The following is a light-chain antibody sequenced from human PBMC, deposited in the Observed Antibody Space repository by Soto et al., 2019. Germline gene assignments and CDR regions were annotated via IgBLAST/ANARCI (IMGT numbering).Light chain of an antibody. CDR3: CSYAGSSTLNYV. CDR2: EGS. J-gene: IGLJ1*01. Sequence: QSVLTQPASVSGSPGQSITISCTGTSSDVGSYNLVSWYQQHSGKAPKLMIYEGSKRPSGVSNRFSGSKSGNTASLTISGLQAEDEADYYCCSYAGSSTLNYVFGTGTKVTVL. CDR1: SSDVGSYNL. V-gene: IGLV2-23*03.